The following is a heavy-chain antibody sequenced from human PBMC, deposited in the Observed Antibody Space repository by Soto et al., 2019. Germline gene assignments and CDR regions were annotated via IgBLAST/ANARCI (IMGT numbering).Heavy chain of an antibody. CDR1: GDSITGRGYY. CDR3: ARGPSALSLRKFFFDF. D-gene: IGHD2-2*01. Sequence: QVQLQESGPGLVKPSQTLSLICSVSGDSITGRGYYWSWIRQHPGKGLEWIGYIYYNSNTYYRPSLRSRVTMSLDTAKNQFTLMLSSVTAADTAVYYCARGPSALSLRKFFFDFWGQGSLVTVSS. J-gene: IGHJ4*02. CDR2: IYYNSNT. V-gene: IGHV4-31*02.